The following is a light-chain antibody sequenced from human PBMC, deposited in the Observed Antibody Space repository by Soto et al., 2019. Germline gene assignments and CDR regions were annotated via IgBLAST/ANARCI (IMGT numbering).Light chain of an antibody. Sequence: DIQMTQSPSTLSASVGDRVTITCRASRTLSSWLAWYQQKPGKDPKLLIYDVSSLESGVPSRFSGSESGTEFTLTISSLQPDDFATYFCQQYNSYSLTFGGGTKVEIK. CDR2: DVS. V-gene: IGKV1-5*01. J-gene: IGKJ4*01. CDR3: QQYNSYSLT. CDR1: RTLSSW.